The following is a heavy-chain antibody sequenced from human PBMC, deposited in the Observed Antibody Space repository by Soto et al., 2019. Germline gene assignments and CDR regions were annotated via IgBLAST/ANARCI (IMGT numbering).Heavy chain of an antibody. Sequence: QVQLVESGGGVVQPGRSLRLSCAASGFSFSISPMHWVRQAPGKGPEWVALISYDGTNKFYADSVKGRFTISRDNSKITLYLQVDSLRPEDAAVCYCARDPKTSGGQHWAFNYFDSWGQGTLVTVSS. CDR1: GFSFSISP. J-gene: IGHJ4*02. V-gene: IGHV3-30-3*01. CDR2: ISYDGTNK. CDR3: ARDPKTSGGQHWAFNYFDS. D-gene: IGHD7-27*01.